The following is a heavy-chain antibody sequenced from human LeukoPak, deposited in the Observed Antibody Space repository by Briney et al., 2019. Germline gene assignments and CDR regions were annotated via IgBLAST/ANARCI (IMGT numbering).Heavy chain of an antibody. CDR3: ATTTIRLGY. V-gene: IGHV4-39*07. CDR2: MYYRGST. CDR1: GGSISSSSHY. Sequence: KPSETLSLTCTVSGGSISSSSHYWGWIRQPPGKGLEWIGRMYYRGSTYHNPSLKSRVTISVDTSKNQFSLKLSSVTAADTAVYYCATTTIRLGYWGQGTLVTVSS. J-gene: IGHJ4*02. D-gene: IGHD1-26*01.